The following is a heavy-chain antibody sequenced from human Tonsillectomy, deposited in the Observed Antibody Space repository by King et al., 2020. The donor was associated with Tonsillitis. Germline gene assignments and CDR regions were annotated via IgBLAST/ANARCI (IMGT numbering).Heavy chain of an antibody. J-gene: IGHJ4*02. V-gene: IGHV4-39*01. CDR2: IYYSGGT. D-gene: IGHD3-22*01. CDR1: GGSIGSSSYY. Sequence: PLQESGPGLVKPSETLSLTCTVSGGSIGSSSYYWGWIRQPPGKGLEWIGSIYYSGGTYYNPSLKSRVTVSVDTSKNQFSLKLSSGTAADTAVYYFARLPARFYYDSSGPNDYWGQGILVTVSS. CDR3: ARLPARFYYDSSGPNDY.